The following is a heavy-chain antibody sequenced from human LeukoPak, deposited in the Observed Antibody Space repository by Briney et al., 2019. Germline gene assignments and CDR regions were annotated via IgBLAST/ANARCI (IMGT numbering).Heavy chain of an antibody. V-gene: IGHV4-39*07. D-gene: IGHD3-10*01. CDR1: GGSISSSSYY. CDR2: IYYSGST. J-gene: IGHJ5*02. CDR3: ARVGTYYYGSGSYYNVEPRGEFDP. Sequence: PSETLSLTCTVSGGSISSSSYYWGWIRQPPGKGLEWIGSIYYSGSTYYNPSLKSRVTISVDTSKNQFSLKLSSVTAADTAVYYCARVGTYYYGSGSYYNVEPRGEFDPWGQGTLVTVSS.